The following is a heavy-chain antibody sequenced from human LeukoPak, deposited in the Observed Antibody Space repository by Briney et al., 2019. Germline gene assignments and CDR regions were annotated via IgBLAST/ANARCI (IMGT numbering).Heavy chain of an antibody. CDR1: GFTFSIYD. J-gene: IGHJ4*02. Sequence: GGSLRLSCAASGFTFSIYDMSWVRQAPGKGLEWVSAISGRGGSTYYADSVKGRFTISRDNSKNTLYLQMNSLRAEDTAVYYCAKDRSWGQNYYDSSGSNFDYWGQGTLVTVSS. CDR2: ISGRGGST. V-gene: IGHV3-23*01. CDR3: AKDRSWGQNYYDSSGSNFDY. D-gene: IGHD3-22*01.